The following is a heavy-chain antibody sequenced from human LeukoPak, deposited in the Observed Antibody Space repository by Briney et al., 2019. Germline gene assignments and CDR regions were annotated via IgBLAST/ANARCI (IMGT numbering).Heavy chain of an antibody. J-gene: IGHJ3*02. CDR1: GGSISSGGYY. CDR2: IYYSGST. CDR3: ARAPFDFWSGNLNAFDI. Sequence: PSETLSLTCTVSGGSISSGGYYWSWIRQHPGKGLEWIGYIYYSGSTYYNPSLRSRVTISVDTSKNQFSLKLSSVTAADTAVYYCARAPFDFWSGNLNAFDIWGQGTMVTVSS. D-gene: IGHD3-3*01. V-gene: IGHV4-31*03.